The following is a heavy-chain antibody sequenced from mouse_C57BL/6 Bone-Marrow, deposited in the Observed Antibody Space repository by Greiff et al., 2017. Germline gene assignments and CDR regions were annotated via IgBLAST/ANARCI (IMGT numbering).Heavy chain of an antibody. CDR3: TVYDGYYEAY. D-gene: IGHD2-3*01. V-gene: IGHV14-4*01. J-gene: IGHJ3*01. CDR1: GFNIKDDY. Sequence: EVKLQESGAELVRPGASVKLSCTASGFNIKDDYMHWVKQRPEQGLEWIGWIDPENGDTEYASKFQGKATITADTSSNTAYLQLSSLTSEDPAVYYCTVYDGYYEAYWGQGTLVTGSA. CDR2: IDPENGDT.